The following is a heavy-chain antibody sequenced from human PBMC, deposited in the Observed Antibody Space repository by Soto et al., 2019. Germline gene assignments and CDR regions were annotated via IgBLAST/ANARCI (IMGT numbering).Heavy chain of an antibody. CDR3: ARRARPDFYYMDV. Sequence: EVPLAESGVGLSQPGVSLRLSDAASGFSLSGYGMDWVRQAPRQGLEYVSGISSNGVGTYYANSVQGRFTISRDNSKNTVYLQMGSLRPEDMAVYYCARRARPDFYYMDVWGKGTTVTVSS. CDR2: ISSNGVGT. V-gene: IGHV3-64*01. D-gene: IGHD6-6*01. CDR1: GFSLSGYG. J-gene: IGHJ6*03.